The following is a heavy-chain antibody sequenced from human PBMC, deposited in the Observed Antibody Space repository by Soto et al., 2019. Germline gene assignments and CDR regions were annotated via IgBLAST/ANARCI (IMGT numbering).Heavy chain of an antibody. V-gene: IGHV1-2*04. CDR3: ARDQPFYDFWSGYQPQYGMDV. D-gene: IGHD3-3*01. Sequence: ASVKVSCKASGYTFTSYAMHWVRQAPGQGLEWMGWINPNSGGTNYAQKFQGWVTMTRDTSISTAYMELSRLRSDDTAVYYCARDQPFYDFWSGYQPQYGMDVWGQGTTVTVSS. J-gene: IGHJ6*02. CDR1: GYTFTSYA. CDR2: INPNSGGT.